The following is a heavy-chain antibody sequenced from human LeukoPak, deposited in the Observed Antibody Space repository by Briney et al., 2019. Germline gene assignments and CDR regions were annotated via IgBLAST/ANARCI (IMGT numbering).Heavy chain of an antibody. CDR2: INPRGGGT. Sequence: ASVKVSCKASGYSFTRYYMHWVRQAPGQGLEWMGIINPRGGGTTYAQKFQGRVTMTRDTSTSTVYMELSSLRSEDTAVYYCARGGDDYGMDVWGQGTTVTVAS. CDR3: ARGGDDYGMDV. CDR1: GYSFTRYY. V-gene: IGHV1-46*01. D-gene: IGHD3-16*01. J-gene: IGHJ6*02.